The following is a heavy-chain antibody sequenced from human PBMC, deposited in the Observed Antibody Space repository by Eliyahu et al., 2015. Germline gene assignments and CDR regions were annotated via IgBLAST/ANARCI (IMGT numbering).Heavy chain of an antibody. CDR1: GGTFSSYA. D-gene: IGHD6-13*01. J-gene: IGHJ4*02. CDR3: ASLPKGAAAGGNTYYFDY. CDR2: IIPIFGTA. Sequence: QVQLVQSGAEVKKPGSSVKVSCKASGGTFSSYAISWVRQAPGQGLEWMGGIIPIFGTANYAQKFQGRVTITADKSTSTAYMELSSLRSEDTAVYYCASLPKGAAAGGNTYYFDYWGQGTLVTVSS. V-gene: IGHV1-69*06.